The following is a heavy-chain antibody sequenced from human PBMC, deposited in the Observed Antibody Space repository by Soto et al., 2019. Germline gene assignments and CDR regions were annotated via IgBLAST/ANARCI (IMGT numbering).Heavy chain of an antibody. CDR1: GFTFSSYA. J-gene: IGHJ4*02. CDR2: ISSNGGST. CDR3: VKDISYNWNDPAHY. V-gene: IGHV3-64D*09. Sequence: GGSLRLSCSASGFTFSSYAMHWVRQAPGKGLEYVSAISSNGGSTYYADSVKGRFTISRDNSKNTLYLQMSSLRAEDTALYYCVKDISYNWNDPAHYWSQGTLVTVSS. D-gene: IGHD1-1*01.